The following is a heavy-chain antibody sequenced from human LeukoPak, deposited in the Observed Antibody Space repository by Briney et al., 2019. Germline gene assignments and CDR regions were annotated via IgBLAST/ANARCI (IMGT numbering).Heavy chain of an antibody. V-gene: IGHV3-30*19. J-gene: IGHJ4*02. CDR1: GFTFSSYG. Sequence: PGGSLRLSCAASGFTFSSYGMHWVRQAPGKGLEWVAVISYDGSNKYYADSVKGRFTISRDNSKNTLYLQMNSLRAEDTAVYYCARAPKMAAAGTGFDYWGQGTLVTVSS. CDR2: ISYDGSNK. CDR3: ARAPKMAAAGTGFDY. D-gene: IGHD6-13*01.